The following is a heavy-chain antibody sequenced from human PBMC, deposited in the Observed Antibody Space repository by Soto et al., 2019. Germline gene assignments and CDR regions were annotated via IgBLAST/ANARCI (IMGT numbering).Heavy chain of an antibody. CDR1: GGSFSGYY. J-gene: IGHJ2*01. D-gene: IGHD3-9*01. V-gene: IGHV4-34*01. CDR2: INDRGSI. Sequence: QVQLQQWGAGPLRPLETLSLTCGVSGGSFSGYYWAWIRPSPGKGLEWIGEINDRGSINYNPSLMIRLSISVDTEKNHCSLTLRSVTAADTAVYYCARERHDIWTGPRLVWYFDLWGRGTLVTVSS. CDR3: ARERHDIWTGPRLVWYFDL.